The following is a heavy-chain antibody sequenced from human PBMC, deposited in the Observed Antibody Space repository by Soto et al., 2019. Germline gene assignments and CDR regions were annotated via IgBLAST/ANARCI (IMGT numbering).Heavy chain of an antibody. V-gene: IGHV4-59*01. CDR3: ARAYYYGSGSYNWFDP. CDR1: GGSISSYY. Sequence: LSLTCTVSGGSISSYYWSWIRQPPGKGLEWIGYIYHSGSTYYNPSLKSRVTISVDTSKNQFSLKLSSVTAADTAVYYCARAYYYGSGSYNWFDPWGQGTLVTVSS. D-gene: IGHD3-10*01. J-gene: IGHJ5*02. CDR2: IYHSGST.